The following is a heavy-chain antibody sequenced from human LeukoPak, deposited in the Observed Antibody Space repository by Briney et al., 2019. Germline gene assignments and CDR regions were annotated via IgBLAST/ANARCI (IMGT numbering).Heavy chain of an antibody. Sequence: ASVKVSCKASGYTFTSYYMHWVRQAPGQGLEWMGIINPSGGSTSYAQKFQGRVTMTRDTSTSTVYMERSSLRSEDTAVYYCARDDSSGYQDYWGQGTLVTVSS. D-gene: IGHD3-22*01. CDR3: ARDDSSGYQDY. CDR2: INPSGGST. V-gene: IGHV1-46*01. CDR1: GYTFTSYY. J-gene: IGHJ4*02.